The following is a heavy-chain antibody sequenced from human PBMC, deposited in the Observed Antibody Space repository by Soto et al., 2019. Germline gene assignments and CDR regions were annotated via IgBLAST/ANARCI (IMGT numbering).Heavy chain of an antibody. J-gene: IGHJ5*02. CDR1: GYSISSGYH. Sequence: PSETLSLTCTVSGYSISSGYHWAWIRQPPGKGLEWLGSVHYSGNTYYNPSLKSRLTISVDKSKNQFSLKLSSVTAPDTAVYYCARLRLLWFGELSPRFDPWGQGTLVTVSS. CDR2: VHYSGNT. V-gene: IGHV4-38-2*02. CDR3: ARLRLLWFGELSPRFDP. D-gene: IGHD3-10*01.